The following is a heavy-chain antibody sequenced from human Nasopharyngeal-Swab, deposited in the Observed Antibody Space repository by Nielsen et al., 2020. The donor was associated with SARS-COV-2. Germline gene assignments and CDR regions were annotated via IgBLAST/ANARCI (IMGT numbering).Heavy chain of an antibody. CDR3: VGGPW. Sequence: WIRQPPGKGLEWVSCITPSNVIYYGESVRGRFSTSRDGIRNSVFLHMNSLGAEDTAFYYCVGGPWWGQGTRVTVSS. J-gene: IGHJ4*02. CDR2: ITPSNVI. D-gene: IGHD3-16*01. V-gene: IGHV3-69-1*01.